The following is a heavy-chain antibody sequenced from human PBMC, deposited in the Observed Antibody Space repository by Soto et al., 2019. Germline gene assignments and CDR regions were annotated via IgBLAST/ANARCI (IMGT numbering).Heavy chain of an antibody. CDR1: GFTFSSYG. J-gene: IGHJ4*02. CDR2: ISYDGSNK. Sequence: PGGSLRLSCAASGFTFSSYGMHWVRQAPGKGLEWVAVISYDGSNKYYADSVKGRFTISRDNSKNTLYLQMNSLRAEDTAVYYCAKGYCSSTSCYNGIDYWGQGTLVTVSS. V-gene: IGHV3-30*18. D-gene: IGHD2-2*02. CDR3: AKGYCSSTSCYNGIDY.